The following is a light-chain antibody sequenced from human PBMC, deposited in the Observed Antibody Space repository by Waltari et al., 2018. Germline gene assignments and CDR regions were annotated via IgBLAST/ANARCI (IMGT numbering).Light chain of an antibody. V-gene: IGLV2-14*01. J-gene: IGLJ3*02. CDR3: SSVTRSSTWV. CDR1: SSDVGCYEY. Sequence: QSALTQPASVSGSPGQSITISCPGTSSDVGCYEYLLGSKQYPGNAHKLIIYEVRNRPSGVSNRFSGSKSGNTASLTISGLQAEDEADYYCSSVTRSSTWVFGGGTKLTVL. CDR2: EVR.